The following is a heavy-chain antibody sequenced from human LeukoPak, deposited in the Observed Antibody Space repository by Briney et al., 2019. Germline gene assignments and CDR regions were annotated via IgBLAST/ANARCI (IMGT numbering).Heavy chain of an antibody. V-gene: IGHV1-69*13. CDR3: ARGRMVRGVRFWFDP. J-gene: IGHJ5*02. D-gene: IGHD3-10*01. Sequence: GASVKVSCKASGGTFSSYAISWVRRAPGQGLEWMGGIIPIFGSSNYAQKFQGRVTITADESTSTAYMELSRLRSDDTAVYYCARGRMVRGVRFWFDPWGQGTLVTVSS. CDR2: IIPIFGSS. CDR1: GGTFSSYA.